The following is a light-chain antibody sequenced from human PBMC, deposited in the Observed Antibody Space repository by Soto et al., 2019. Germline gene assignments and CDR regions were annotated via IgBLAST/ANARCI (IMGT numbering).Light chain of an antibody. V-gene: IGKV3-20*01. CDR2: DAA. Sequence: ESVLTQSPGILSLSPGERATLSCRASQSLTSSYLAWYQQKPGQAPRLLIYDAARRATGIPDRFSGSGSGTDFTLIISRLEPEDSAVYYCQYYDTSPAWTFGQGTKVDIK. J-gene: IGKJ1*01. CDR1: QSLTSSY. CDR3: QYYDTSPAWT.